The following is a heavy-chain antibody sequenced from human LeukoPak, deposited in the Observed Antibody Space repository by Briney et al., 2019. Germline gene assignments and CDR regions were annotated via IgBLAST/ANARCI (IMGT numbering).Heavy chain of an antibody. J-gene: IGHJ6*02. CDR2: INPSGGST. Sequence: GASVKVSCKASGYTFTSYYMHWVRQAPGQGLEWMGIINPSGGSTSYAQKFQGRVTMTRDTSTSTVHMELSSLRSEDTAVYYCARPIAHTYYYYGMDVWGQGTTVTVSS. D-gene: IGHD2-21*01. CDR3: ARPIAHTYYYYGMDV. CDR1: GYTFTSYY. V-gene: IGHV1-46*01.